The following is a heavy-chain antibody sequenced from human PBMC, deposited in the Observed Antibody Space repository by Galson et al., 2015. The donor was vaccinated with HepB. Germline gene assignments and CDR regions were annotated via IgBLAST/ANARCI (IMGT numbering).Heavy chain of an antibody. D-gene: IGHD3-16*01. CDR3: ARTRGDRGYFDY. Sequence: SLRLSCAASGFTFSSYGMHWVRQDPGKGLEWVAVIWYDGSNKYYADSVKGRFTISRDNSKNTLYLQMNSLRAEDTAVYYCARTRGDRGYFDYWGQGTTVTVSS. J-gene: IGHJ4*02. CDR2: IWYDGSNK. CDR1: GFTFSSYG. V-gene: IGHV3-33*01.